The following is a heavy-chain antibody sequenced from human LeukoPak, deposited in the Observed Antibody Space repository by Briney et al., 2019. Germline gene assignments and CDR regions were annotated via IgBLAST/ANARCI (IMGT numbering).Heavy chain of an antibody. CDR3: ARGRGSVGFRGTFDP. J-gene: IGHJ5*02. V-gene: IGHV3-7*01. D-gene: IGHD3-10*01. CDR1: GFTFSSYW. CDR2: IKQDGSEK. Sequence: GGSLRLSCAASGFTFSSYWMSWVRQAPGKGLEWVANIKQDGSEKYYVDSVKGRFTISRDNAKNSLYLQMNSLRAEDTAVYYCARGRGSVGFRGTFDPWGQGTLVTVSS.